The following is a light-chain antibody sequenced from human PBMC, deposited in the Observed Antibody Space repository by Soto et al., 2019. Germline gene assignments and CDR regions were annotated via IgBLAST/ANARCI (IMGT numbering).Light chain of an antibody. J-gene: IGKJ2*01. Sequence: DVVMTQSPLSLPVTLGQPASISCRSSQSLVFSDGNTYLNWFQQRPGQSPRRLIYKVSNRDSGVPDRFSGSGSGTDFTLKISRVEADDVWVYYCMPATHWSPYTSGQGTKLEIK. CDR1: QSLVFSDGNTY. CDR2: KVS. CDR3: MPATHWSPYT. V-gene: IGKV2-30*01.